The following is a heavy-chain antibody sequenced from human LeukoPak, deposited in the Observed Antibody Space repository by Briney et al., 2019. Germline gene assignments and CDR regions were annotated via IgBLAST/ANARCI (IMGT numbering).Heavy chain of an antibody. V-gene: IGHV3-23*01. J-gene: IGHJ4*02. CDR3: AKSGYNRFDY. CDR2: ISGSDSST. D-gene: IGHD5-24*01. CDR1: GFTFSSYA. Sequence: GGSLRLSCAASGFTFSSYAMSGVRQAPGKGLEGVSTISGSDSSTHYADSVKGRFTISRENSKNTLYLQMNSLRADDTAVYYCAKSGYNRFDYWGQGTLVTVSS.